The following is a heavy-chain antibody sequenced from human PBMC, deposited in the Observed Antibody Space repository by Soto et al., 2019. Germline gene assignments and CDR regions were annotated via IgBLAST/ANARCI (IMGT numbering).Heavy chain of an antibody. CDR2: VYYSGST. CDR1: DGSGISRGCY. V-gene: IGHV4-61*08. CDR3: ARDSPGWYSSSSFFAY. J-gene: IGHJ4*02. Sequence: PSATLRVTSTFADGSGISRGCYWIWIKQPPGKGLEYIGYVYYSGSTNYNPALKSRVSISVDTSKNQFSLKLTSVTAADTAVYYCARDSPGWYSSSSFFAYRRQGALGTVSS. D-gene: IGHD6-6*01.